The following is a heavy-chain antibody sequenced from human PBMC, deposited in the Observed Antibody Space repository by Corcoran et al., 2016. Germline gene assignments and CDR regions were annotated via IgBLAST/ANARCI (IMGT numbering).Heavy chain of an antibody. D-gene: IGHD1-1*01. CDR2: ISYDGSNK. J-gene: IGHJ3*02. CDR3: AKNNWNDGIDAFDI. Sequence: QVQLVESGGGVVQPGRSLRLSCAASGFTFSSYGMHWVRQAPGKGLEWVAVISYDGSNKYYADSVKGRFTISRDNSKNTLYLQMNSLRAEDTAVYYCAKNNWNDGIDAFDIWGQGTMVTVSS. V-gene: IGHV3-30*18. CDR1: GFTFSSYG.